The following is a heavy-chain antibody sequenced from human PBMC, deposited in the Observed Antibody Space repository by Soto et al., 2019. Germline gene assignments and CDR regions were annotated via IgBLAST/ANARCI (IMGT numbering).Heavy chain of an antibody. D-gene: IGHD3-10*01. V-gene: IGHV4-59*08. Sequence: TLSLTCTVSGGSISSYYWSWIRQPPGKGLEWIGYIYYSGSTNYNPSLKSRVTISVDTSKNQFSLKLSSVTAADTAVYYCVRRTYYYCSGSYDYYYYYTDVWGKGTTVTVSS. J-gene: IGHJ6*03. CDR3: VRRTYYYCSGSYDYYYYYTDV. CDR2: IYYSGST. CDR1: GGSISSYY.